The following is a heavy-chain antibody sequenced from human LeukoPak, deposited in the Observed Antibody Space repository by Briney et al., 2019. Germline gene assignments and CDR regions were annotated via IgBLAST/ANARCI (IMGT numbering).Heavy chain of an antibody. J-gene: IGHJ6*03. D-gene: IGHD3-10*01. CDR2: ITEGGDST. Sequence: PGGSLRLSCAASGFTFSRYAMSWVRQAPGKGLEWVSTITEGGDSTFYADSVKGRFTISRDNSKHTLYLQLNSLRAEDTAVYYCAKFVNYGSYYYYYYMDVWGEGTTVTVSS. CDR3: AKFVNYGSYYYYYYMDV. CDR1: GFTFSRYA. V-gene: IGHV3-23*01.